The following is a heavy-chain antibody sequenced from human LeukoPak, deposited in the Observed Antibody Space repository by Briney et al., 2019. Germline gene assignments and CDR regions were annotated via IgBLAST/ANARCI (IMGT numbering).Heavy chain of an antibody. CDR1: GGSFSGHY. V-gene: IGHV4-34*01. J-gene: IGHJ4*02. D-gene: IGHD2-2*01. Sequence: PSETLSLTCADYGGSFSGHYWTWIRQAPGKGLEWIGESTHTGSTNYNPSLKSRVTISVDTSKNQFSLKLTSVSVADTAVYHCARGRTGAAALDFWGPGTLVTVSS. CDR3: ARGRTGAAALDF. CDR2: STHTGST.